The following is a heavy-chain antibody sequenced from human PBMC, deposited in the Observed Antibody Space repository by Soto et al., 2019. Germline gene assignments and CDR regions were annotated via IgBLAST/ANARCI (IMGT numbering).Heavy chain of an antibody. J-gene: IGHJ2*01. CDR1: GFTFSSYD. CDR3: ARGELGLVRSYWYFDL. Sequence: EVQLVESGGGLVQPGGSLRLSCAASGFTFSSYDMHWVRQATGKGLEWVSAIGTAGDTYYPGSVKGRFTISREDAKNSLYLQMNSLRVGDTAVSYCARGELGLVRSYWYFDLWGRGTLVTVSS. CDR2: IGTAGDT. D-gene: IGHD7-27*01. V-gene: IGHV3-13*04.